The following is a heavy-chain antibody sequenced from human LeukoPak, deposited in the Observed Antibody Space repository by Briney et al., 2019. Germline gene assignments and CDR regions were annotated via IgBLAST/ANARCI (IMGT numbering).Heavy chain of an antibody. CDR3: ARVGNWNYALVNYYFDY. CDR1: GVSISSYY. CDR2: IHYSGNT. Sequence: SETLSLTCTVSGVSISSYYWIWMRQPPGKGLEWLGYIHYSGNTTYNPSLKSRVTISVDPSKNQFSLKLTSVTAADTAVYYCARVGNWNYALVNYYFDYWGQGTLVTVSS. J-gene: IGHJ4*02. D-gene: IGHD1-20*01. V-gene: IGHV4-59*01.